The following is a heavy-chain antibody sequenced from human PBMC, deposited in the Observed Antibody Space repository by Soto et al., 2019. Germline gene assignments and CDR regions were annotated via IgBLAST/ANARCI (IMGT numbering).Heavy chain of an antibody. J-gene: IGHJ4*02. CDR3: ARGGPPIDY. Sequence: GASVKVSCKASGYTFTSYAMHWVRQAPGQRLEWMGWINAGNGNKKYSQKFQGRVTITRDTSASTAYMDLSSLRSEDTAVYYCARGGPPIDYWGQGTLVTVSS. V-gene: IGHV1-3*01. CDR2: INAGNGNK. CDR1: GYTFTSYA. D-gene: IGHD3-10*01.